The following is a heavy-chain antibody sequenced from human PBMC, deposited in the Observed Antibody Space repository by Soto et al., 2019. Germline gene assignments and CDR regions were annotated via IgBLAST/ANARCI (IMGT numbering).Heavy chain of an antibody. J-gene: IGHJ6*02. CDR3: ARVKLERLYYYYGTDV. CDR2: ISSSGSTI. CDR1: GFTFSSYE. V-gene: IGHV3-48*03. D-gene: IGHD1-1*01. Sequence: PGGSLRLSCAASGFTFSSYEMNWVRQSPGKGLEWVSYISSSGSTIYYADSVKSRFTISRDNAKNSLYLQMNSLRAEDTAVYYCARVKLERLYYYYGTDVWGQGTTVTVSS.